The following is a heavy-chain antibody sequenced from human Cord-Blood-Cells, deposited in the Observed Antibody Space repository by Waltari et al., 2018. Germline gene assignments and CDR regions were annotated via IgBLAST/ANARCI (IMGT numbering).Heavy chain of an antibody. D-gene: IGHD6-13*01. CDR2: SIPIFGTA. CDR1: GGTFSTYA. CDR3: ARFSDRTAALYYGMDV. Sequence: VQLAQSGAEVKKPGSPVRVFCKPPGGTFSTYAIRRLRQAPGQGLEWIGGSIPIFGTASYAQKFQGRVTITADESTSTAYMELSSVRSEDTAVYYCARFSDRTAALYYGMDVWGQGTTVTVSS. J-gene: IGHJ6*02. V-gene: IGHV1-69*01.